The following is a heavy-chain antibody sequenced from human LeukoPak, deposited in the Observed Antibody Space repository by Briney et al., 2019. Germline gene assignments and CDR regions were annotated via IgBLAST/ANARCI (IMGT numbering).Heavy chain of an antibody. CDR2: IYYSGST. Sequence: SETLSLTCTVSGGSISSYYWSWIRQPPGKGLEWIGYIYYSGSTNYNPSLKSRVTISVDTSKNQFSLKLSSVTAADTAVYYCARGDYYDSSGYSNWFDLWGQGTLVTVSS. D-gene: IGHD3-22*01. CDR3: ARGDYYDSSGYSNWFDL. J-gene: IGHJ5*02. CDR1: GGSISSYY. V-gene: IGHV4-59*01.